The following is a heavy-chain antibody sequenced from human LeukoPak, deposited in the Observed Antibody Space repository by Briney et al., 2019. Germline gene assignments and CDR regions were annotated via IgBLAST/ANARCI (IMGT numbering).Heavy chain of an antibody. J-gene: IGHJ4*02. V-gene: IGHV3-73*01. CDR3: TRLGYCTNDVCPN. CDR2: IRSKANSYAT. CDR1: GFTCSSYG. Sequence: GGSLRLSCAASGFTCSSYGMSWVRQASGKGLEWVGRIRSKANSYATTYAASVKGRFTISRDDSKNTAYLQMNSLKTEDTAVYYCTRLGYCTNDVCPNWGQGTLVTVSS. D-gene: IGHD2-8*01.